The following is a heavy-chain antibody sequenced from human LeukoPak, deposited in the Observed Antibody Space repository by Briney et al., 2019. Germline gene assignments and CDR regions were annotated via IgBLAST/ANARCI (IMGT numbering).Heavy chain of an antibody. D-gene: IGHD3-22*01. CDR1: GFSFGGYE. CDR3: AKDFPHYYESSHGMDA. V-gene: IGHV3-48*03. CDR2: ISTTDSTV. Sequence: GGSLRLSCAASGFSFGGYEMNWVRQAPGKGLEWVSYISTTDSTVYYADSVEGRFTISRDNAKNLLYLQMNSLRAEDAAVYYCAKDFPHYYESSHGMDAWGQGTTVTVSS. J-gene: IGHJ6*02.